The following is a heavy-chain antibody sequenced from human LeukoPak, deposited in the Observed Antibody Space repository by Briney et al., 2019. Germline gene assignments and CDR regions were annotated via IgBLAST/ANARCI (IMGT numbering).Heavy chain of an antibody. V-gene: IGHV3-30*02. CDR2: IRYDGSNK. CDR3: AKDRRYCSSTSCRDYYYYMDV. J-gene: IGHJ6*03. Sequence: PGGSLRLSCAASGFTFSSYGMHWVRQAPGKGLEWVAFIRYDGSNKYYADSVKGRFTISRDNSKNTLYLQMNSLRAEDTAVYYCAKDRRYCSSTSCRDYYYYMDVWGKGTTVTVSS. CDR1: GFTFSSYG. D-gene: IGHD2-2*01.